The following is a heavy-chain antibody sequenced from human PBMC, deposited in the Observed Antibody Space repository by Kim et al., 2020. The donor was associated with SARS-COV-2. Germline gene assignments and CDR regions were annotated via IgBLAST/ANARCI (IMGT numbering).Heavy chain of an antibody. Sequence: ASVKVSCKASGYTFTSDDINWVRQATGQGLEWMGWMNPNSGNTGYAQKFQGRVTMTRNTSISTAYMELSSLRSEDTAVYYCARGRGSGSYRNYYYYGMDVWGQGTTVIVSS. V-gene: IGHV1-8*02. J-gene: IGHJ6*02. CDR1: GYTFTSDD. CDR3: ARGRGSGSYRNYYYYGMDV. D-gene: IGHD3-10*01. CDR2: MNPNSGNT.